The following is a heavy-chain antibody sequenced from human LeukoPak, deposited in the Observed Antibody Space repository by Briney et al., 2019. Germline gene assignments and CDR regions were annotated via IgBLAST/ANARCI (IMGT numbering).Heavy chain of an antibody. CDR1: GGSISSYY. V-gene: IGHV4-59*01. Sequence: SETLSLTCAVSGGSISSYYWSWIRQPPGKGLEWIGYIYYSGSTNYNPSLKSRVTISVDTSKNQFSLKLGSVTAADTAVYYCARAQGRSWFDPWGQGTLVTVSS. CDR3: ARAQGRSWFDP. CDR2: IYYSGST. D-gene: IGHD1-14*01. J-gene: IGHJ5*02.